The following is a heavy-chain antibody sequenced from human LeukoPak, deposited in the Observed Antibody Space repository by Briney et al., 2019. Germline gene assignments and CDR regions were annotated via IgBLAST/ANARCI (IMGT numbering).Heavy chain of an antibody. V-gene: IGHV4-34*01. CDR2: INHSGST. CDR1: GGSFSGYY. J-gene: IGHJ4*02. Sequence: SETLSLTYAVYGGSFSGYYWSWVRQPPGKGLEWIGEINHSGSTNYNPSLKSRVTISVDTSKNQFSLKLSSVTAADTAVYYCARAASYDFRSGYRSPGPIDYWGQGTLVTVSS. D-gene: IGHD3-3*01. CDR3: ARAASYDFRSGYRSPGPIDY.